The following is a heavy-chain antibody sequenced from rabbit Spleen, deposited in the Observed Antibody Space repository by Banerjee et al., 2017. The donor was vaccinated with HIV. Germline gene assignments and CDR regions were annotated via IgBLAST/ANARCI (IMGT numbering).Heavy chain of an antibody. CDR3: ARSRYYDFDYSGYTYAIPNNL. J-gene: IGHJ4*01. D-gene: IGHD6-1*01. CDR1: GIDFSSYG. CDR2: IYNGDGTT. Sequence: ELVESGGGLVQPGESLKLSCKVSGIDFSSYGISWVRQAPGKGPEWIACIYNGDGTTYYASWVNGRFTISRSTSLNTVTLQMTSLTAADTATYFCARSRYYDFDYSGYTYAIPNNLWGPGTLVTVS. V-gene: IGHV1S47*01.